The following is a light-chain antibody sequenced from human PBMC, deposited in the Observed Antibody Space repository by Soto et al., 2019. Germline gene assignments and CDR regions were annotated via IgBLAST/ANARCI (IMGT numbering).Light chain of an antibody. J-gene: IGLJ3*02. CDR3: STWDDSLYAPV. V-gene: IGLV1-44*01. CDR2: TNH. CDR1: NSNIGSNP. Sequence: QSVLTQPPSASGTPGQRVTISCSGSNSNIGSNPVNWYQQLPGTAPGLLIYTNHQRPSGVPDRFSGSKSGTSASLAISGPQSEDEADYYCSTWDDSLYAPVFGGGTKVAVL.